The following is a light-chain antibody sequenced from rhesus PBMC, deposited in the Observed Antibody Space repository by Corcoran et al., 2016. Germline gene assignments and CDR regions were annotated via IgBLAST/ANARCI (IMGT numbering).Light chain of an antibody. V-gene: IGKV3S9*01. CDR3: QQYNNWPYS. J-gene: IGKJ2*01. CDR2: GAS. CDR1: QSVSSY. Sequence: EIVMTQSPGTLSLSPGERATLSCRARQSVSSYVAWYQQKPEQAPRLLIHGASSRSTGIPDRFSGSGSGTDFTLTISSLEPEDFAVYYCQQYNNWPYSFGQGTKVEIK.